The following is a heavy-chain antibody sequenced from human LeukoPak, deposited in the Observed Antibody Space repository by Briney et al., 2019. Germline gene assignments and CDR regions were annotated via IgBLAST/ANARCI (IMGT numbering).Heavy chain of an antibody. CDR2: IKLDASEK. CDR1: GFTFSSYW. V-gene: IGHV3-7*01. CDR3: ARDRSDVLTGYNDAFDI. D-gene: IGHD3-9*01. Sequence: GGSLRLSCAASGFTFSSYWMSWVRQAPGKGVEWMATIKLDASEKYYVDSVKGRFTISRDNAKNSLYLLMNSLRAEDTAVYYCARDRSDVLTGYNDAFDIWGQGTMVTVSS. J-gene: IGHJ3*02.